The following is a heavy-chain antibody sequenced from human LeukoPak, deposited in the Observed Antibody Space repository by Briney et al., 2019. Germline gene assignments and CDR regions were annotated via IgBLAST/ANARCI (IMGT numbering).Heavy chain of an antibody. Sequence: PSETLSLTCTVSGGSISSYYWSWIRQPPGKGLEWIGYIYYSGSTNYNPSLKSRVTTSVDTSKNQFSLKLSSVTAADTAVYYCARGSRWQWLNYWGQGTLVTVSS. CDR1: GGSISSYY. CDR3: ARGSRWQWLNY. J-gene: IGHJ4*02. V-gene: IGHV4-59*01. CDR2: IYYSGST. D-gene: IGHD6-19*01.